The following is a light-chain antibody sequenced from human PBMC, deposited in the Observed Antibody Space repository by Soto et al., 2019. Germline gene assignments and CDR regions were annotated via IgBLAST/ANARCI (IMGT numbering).Light chain of an antibody. CDR1: QGITDY. CDR2: AAS. Sequence: DIQMTQSPSSLSASVGDRVTITCRASQGITDYLAWYQQKPGQVPNLLSYAASTLQSGVPSRFSGSGSGTDFTLTITGLQPEDVATYYCQNYNSAPWTFGQGTKVEIK. J-gene: IGKJ1*01. V-gene: IGKV1-27*01. CDR3: QNYNSAPWT.